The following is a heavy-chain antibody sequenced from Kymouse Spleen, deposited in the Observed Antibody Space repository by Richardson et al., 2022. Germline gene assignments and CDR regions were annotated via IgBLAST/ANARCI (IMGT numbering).Heavy chain of an antibody. CDR2: IYYSGST. V-gene: IGHV4-31*03. Sequence: QVQLQESGPGLVKPSQTLSLTCTVSGGSISSGGYYWSWIRQHPGKGLEWIGYIYYSGSTYYNPSLKSRVTISVDTSKNQFSLKLSSVTAADTAVYYCARGAYYYGSGSYDHYYYYGMDVWGQGTTVTVSS. CDR3: ARGAYYYGSGSYDHYYYYGMDV. D-gene: IGHD3-10*01. J-gene: IGHJ6*02. CDR1: GGSISSGGYY.